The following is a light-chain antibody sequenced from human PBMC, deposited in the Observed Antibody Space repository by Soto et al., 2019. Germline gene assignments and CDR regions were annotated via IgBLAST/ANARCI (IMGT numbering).Light chain of an antibody. V-gene: IGKV1-39*01. CDR2: AAS. Sequence: IQMTQDPSSLSASVGDRVTMTCRASQSISNFVNWYQQKPGKAPKVLIYAASTLLSGVPTRFSGSGSGTEFTLTINSLQTEDVAIYYCQQYCTSPLTFGQGTRLEI. CDR3: QQYCTSPLT. J-gene: IGKJ5*01. CDR1: QSISNF.